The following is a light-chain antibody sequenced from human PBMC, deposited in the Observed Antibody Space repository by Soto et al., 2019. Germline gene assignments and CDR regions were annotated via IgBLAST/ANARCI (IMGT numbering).Light chain of an antibody. CDR3: NSYRSGMTFWV. Sequence: QSALTQPASVSGSPGQSVTISCTGTSSDVGGYNDVSWYQQHPGKAPKVIIYDVTNRPSGVSDRFSGSKSGNTASLAISGLQAEDEADYYCNSYRSGMTFWVFGGGTKLTVL. V-gene: IGLV2-14*03. CDR2: DVT. J-gene: IGLJ3*02. CDR1: SSDVGGYND.